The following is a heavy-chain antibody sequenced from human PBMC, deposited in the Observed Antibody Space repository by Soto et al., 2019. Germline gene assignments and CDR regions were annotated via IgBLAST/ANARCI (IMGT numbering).Heavy chain of an antibody. D-gene: IGHD1-26*01. CDR2: IIPIFGTA. CDR1: GGTFRSYA. V-gene: IGHV1-69*01. Sequence: QVQLVQSGAEVKKPGSSVKVSCKASGGTFRSYAISWVRQAPGQGLEWMGGIIPIFGTANYAQKFQGRVTITADESTSTAHMELSSLRSEDTAVYYCARAWRELLSPNYYYYYGMDVWGQGTTVTVSS. J-gene: IGHJ6*02. CDR3: ARAWRELLSPNYYYYYGMDV.